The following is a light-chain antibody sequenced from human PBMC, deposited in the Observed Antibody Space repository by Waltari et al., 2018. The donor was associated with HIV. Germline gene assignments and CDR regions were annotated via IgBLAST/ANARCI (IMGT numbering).Light chain of an antibody. V-gene: IGKV3-11*01. CDR1: QSIGSY. CDR3: HQRSNWPLT. Sequence: EIVLTQSPATLSLSPGKRATLSCTASQSIGSYLAWYQQKPGQAPRLLIYDSSNRASGIPARFSGSGSGTDFTLTSSLEPEDFAVYYCHQRSNWPLTFGGGTKVEI. CDR2: DSS. J-gene: IGKJ4*02.